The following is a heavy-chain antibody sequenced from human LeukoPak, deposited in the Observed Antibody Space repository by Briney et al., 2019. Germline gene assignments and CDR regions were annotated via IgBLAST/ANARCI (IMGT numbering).Heavy chain of an antibody. CDR1: GGSISSYY. Sequence: SETLSLTCTVSGGSISSYYWSWIRQPPGKGLEWIGHIYYSGSTNYNPSLKSRVTISVDTSKNQFSLKLSSVTAADTAVYYCARDSKYGSGTFLYWGQGTLVTVSS. CDR3: ARDSKYGSGTFLY. CDR2: IYYSGST. V-gene: IGHV4-59*01. D-gene: IGHD3-10*01. J-gene: IGHJ4*02.